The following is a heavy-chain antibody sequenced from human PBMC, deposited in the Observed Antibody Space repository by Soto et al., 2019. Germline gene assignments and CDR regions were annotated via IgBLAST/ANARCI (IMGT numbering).Heavy chain of an antibody. J-gene: IGHJ3*02. Sequence: GGSLRLSCAASGFTFSSYAMSWVRQAPGKGLEWVSAISGSGGSTYYAASVKGRFPISIDNSKNTVYLQMNSLRAEDTAVYYCARPRITIFGVVNRAFDIWGQGTMVTVSS. D-gene: IGHD3-3*01. CDR2: ISGSGGST. V-gene: IGHV3-23*01. CDR3: ARPRITIFGVVNRAFDI. CDR1: GFTFSSYA.